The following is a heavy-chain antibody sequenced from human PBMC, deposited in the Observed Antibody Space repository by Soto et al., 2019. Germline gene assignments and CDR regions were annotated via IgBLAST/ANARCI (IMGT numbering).Heavy chain of an antibody. Sequence: EVQLVESGGGKVQPGGSLRLSCAGSGFSFSDFSMNWVRQAPGKGLEWISYINSDSSVIMYADSLRGRVTISRDNAKNTLFLQINRLRVEVTAVYYCARDCAGTCWVASWGPGIPVTVSS. D-gene: IGHD2-15*01. J-gene: IGHJ5*02. CDR1: GFSFSDFS. CDR3: ARDCAGTCWVAS. V-gene: IGHV3-48*01. CDR2: INSDSSVI.